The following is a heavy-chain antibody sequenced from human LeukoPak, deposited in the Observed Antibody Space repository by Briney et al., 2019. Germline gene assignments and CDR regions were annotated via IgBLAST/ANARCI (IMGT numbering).Heavy chain of an antibody. CDR3: ARGAGTYPWDYYFDY. CDR2: IIPIFGTA. J-gene: IGHJ4*02. V-gene: IGHV1-69*13. CDR1: GGTFSSYA. D-gene: IGHD6-19*01. Sequence: ASVKVSCKASGGTFSSYAISWVRQAPGQGLEWMGGIIPIFGTANYAQKFQGRVTITADESTSTAYMELSSLRSEDTAVYYCARGAGTYPWDYYFDYWGQGTLVTVSS.